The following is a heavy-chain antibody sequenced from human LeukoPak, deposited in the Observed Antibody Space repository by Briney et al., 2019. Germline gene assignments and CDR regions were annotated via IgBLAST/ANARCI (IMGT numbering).Heavy chain of an antibody. J-gene: IGHJ4*02. D-gene: IGHD4-17*01. V-gene: IGHV3-11*04. CDR3: ASSGDIDYGDYTFDY. CDR1: GFTFSDYY. Sequence: GGSLRLSCAASGFTFSDYYMSWIRQAPGKGLEGVSYISSSGSTIYYADSVKGRFTISRDNAKNSLYLQMNSLRAEDTAVYYCASSGDIDYGDYTFDYWGQGTLVTVSS. CDR2: ISSSGSTI.